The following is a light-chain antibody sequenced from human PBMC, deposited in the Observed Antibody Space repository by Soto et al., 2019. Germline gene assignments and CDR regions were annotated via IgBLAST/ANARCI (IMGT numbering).Light chain of an antibody. CDR1: QGISSY. Sequence: AIRMTLSPSSFSASTGDRVTITCRASQGISSYLAWYQQKPGKAPKLLIYAASTLQSGVPSRFSGSGSGTDFTLTISCLQSEDFATYYCQQYYSYLTFGGGTKVEIK. CDR3: QQYYSYLT. J-gene: IGKJ4*01. CDR2: AAS. V-gene: IGKV1-8*01.